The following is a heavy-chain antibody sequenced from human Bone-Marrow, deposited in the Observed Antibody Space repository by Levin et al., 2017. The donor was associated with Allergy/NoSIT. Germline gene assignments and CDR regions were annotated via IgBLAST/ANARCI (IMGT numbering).Heavy chain of an antibody. J-gene: IGHJ4*02. V-gene: IGHV3-23*01. D-gene: IGHD1-14*01. CDR1: GFTFSSYA. CDR3: AKDLTEGILDY. Sequence: LSLTCAASGFTFSSYAMSWVRQAPGKGLEWVSAISGSGGSTYYADSVKGRFTISRDNSKNTLYLQMNSLRAEDTAVYYCAKDLTEGILDYWGQGTLVTVSS. CDR2: ISGSGGST.